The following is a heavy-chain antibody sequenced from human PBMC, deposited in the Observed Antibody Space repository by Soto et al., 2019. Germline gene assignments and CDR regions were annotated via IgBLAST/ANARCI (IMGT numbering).Heavy chain of an antibody. CDR3: GRHPFGDYDIMDV. D-gene: IGHD3-10*01. V-gene: IGHV5-51*01. CDR1: GYSFSNYW. CDR2: IYPGNFDI. J-gene: IGHJ6*02. Sequence: ESLTISCKGSGYSFSNYWIGWVRQMPVKGLEWMGIIYPGNFDIRYSPSFQGQVTISADKSISTAYLQWSSLKASDTAMYYCGRHPFGDYDIMDVWGQGTMLTV.